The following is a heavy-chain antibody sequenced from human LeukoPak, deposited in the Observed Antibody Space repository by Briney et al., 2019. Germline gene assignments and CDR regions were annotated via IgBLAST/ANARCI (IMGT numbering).Heavy chain of an antibody. CDR1: GGSISISSYY. D-gene: IGHD6-13*01. CDR2: IHYSGTT. CDR3: ARGDSTNWCAIDS. Sequence: LETLSLTCTVSGGSISISSYYWGWIRQPPGKGLEWIGSIHYSGTTYYNPSLKSRVTISVDTSKNQFSLNLSSVTAADTAVYYCARGDSTNWCAIDSWGQGTLVTVSS. J-gene: IGHJ4*02. V-gene: IGHV4-39*07.